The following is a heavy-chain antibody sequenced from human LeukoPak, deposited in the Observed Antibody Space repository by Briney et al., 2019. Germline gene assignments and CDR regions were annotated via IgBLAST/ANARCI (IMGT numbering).Heavy chain of an antibody. Sequence: SETLSLTCTVSGGSISSYYWSWIRQPPGKGLEWIGYIYYSGSTNYNPSLKSRVTISVDTSKNQFSLKLGSVTAADTAVYYCASHPSYGSGSYGYVDYWGQGTPVTVSS. CDR3: ASHPSYGSGSYGYVDY. CDR1: GGSISSYY. V-gene: IGHV4-59*08. CDR2: IYYSGST. J-gene: IGHJ4*02. D-gene: IGHD3-10*01.